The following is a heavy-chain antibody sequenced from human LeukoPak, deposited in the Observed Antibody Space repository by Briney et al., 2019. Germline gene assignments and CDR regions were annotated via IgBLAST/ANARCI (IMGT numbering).Heavy chain of an antibody. J-gene: IGHJ4*02. CDR1: GGSISSYH. CDR2: IYYSGST. D-gene: IGHD2-15*01. V-gene: IGHV4-59*01. Sequence: SETLSLTCTVSGGSISSYHWSWIRQPPGKGLECIGFIYYSGSTNYNPSLKSRVTISVDTSKNQFSLKLSSVTAADTAVYYCAREVLVARAFEYWGQGILVTVSS. CDR3: AREVLVARAFEY.